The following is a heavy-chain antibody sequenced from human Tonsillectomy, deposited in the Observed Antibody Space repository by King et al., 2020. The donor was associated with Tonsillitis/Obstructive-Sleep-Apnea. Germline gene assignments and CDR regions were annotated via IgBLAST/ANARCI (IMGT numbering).Heavy chain of an antibody. CDR1: GYSLTDYD. J-gene: IGHJ2*01. V-gene: IGHV1-2*02. CDR2: INPNTGGT. Sequence: VQLVESGAEVKKPGASVKVSCKTSGYSLTDYDMHWVRQAPGQGLEWMGWINPNTGGTKYAQKFQDRVTMTRDTSIRTAYMELSRLRSDDTAVYYCAGEASYYDILTGYYSDWYFDLWGRSTLVTVSS. D-gene: IGHD3-9*01. CDR3: AGEASYYDILTGYYSDWYFDL.